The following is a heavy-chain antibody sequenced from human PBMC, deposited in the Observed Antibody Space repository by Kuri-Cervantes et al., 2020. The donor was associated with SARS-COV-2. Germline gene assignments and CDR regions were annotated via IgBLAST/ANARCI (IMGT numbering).Heavy chain of an antibody. CDR2: INPNRGDT. V-gene: IGHV1-2*02. J-gene: IGHJ3*02. Sequence: ASVKVSCKASGYTFTSYAMNWVRQAPGQGLEWMGWINPNRGDTNYAQRFQGRVTMTRDTSSTTAYMELVSLRSDDTAVYYCARMGPLSNMIVYDALDIWGQGTMVTVSS. D-gene: IGHD3-22*01. CDR1: GYTFTSYA. CDR3: ARMGPLSNMIVYDALDI.